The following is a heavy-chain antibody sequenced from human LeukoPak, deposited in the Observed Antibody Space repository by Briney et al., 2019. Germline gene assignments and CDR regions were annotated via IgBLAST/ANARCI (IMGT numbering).Heavy chain of an antibody. J-gene: IGHJ3*02. CDR2: ISGSGGST. CDR3: ASSRVPYSSSSLGI. V-gene: IGHV3-23*01. Sequence: PGGSLRLSCAASGFTFSNYAMDWVRQAPGKGLEWVSAISGSGGSTYYADSVKGRFTISRDNSKNTLYLQMNSLRAEDTAVYYCASSRVPYSSSSLGISGQGTMVTVSS. D-gene: IGHD6-13*01. CDR1: GFTFSNYA.